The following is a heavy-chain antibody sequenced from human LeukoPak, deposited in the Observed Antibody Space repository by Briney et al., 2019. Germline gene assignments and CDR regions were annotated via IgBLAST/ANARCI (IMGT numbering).Heavy chain of an antibody. V-gene: IGHV3-48*03. CDR1: GFTFSSYE. CDR2: ISSSGSTI. CDR3: AREGWDIVVVPAANGYYYYYMDV. J-gene: IGHJ6*03. D-gene: IGHD2-2*01. Sequence: GGSLRLSCAASGFTFSSYEMNWVRQAPGKGLEWVSYISSSGSTIYYADSVKGRFTISRDNAKNSLYLQMNSLRAEDTALYYCAREGWDIVVVPAANGYYYYYMDVWGKGTTVTVSS.